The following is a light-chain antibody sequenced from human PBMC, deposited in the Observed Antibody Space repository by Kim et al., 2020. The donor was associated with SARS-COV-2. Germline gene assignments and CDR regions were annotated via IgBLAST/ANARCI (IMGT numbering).Light chain of an antibody. CDR2: GNT. V-gene: IGLV1-40*01. Sequence: RVTTSCSGSSSNIGAGVDVHWYQHSPGKAPKLLIFGNTVRPSGVPDRFSGSRSGTSASLAITGLQTEDEADYYCQSFDSGLSGLLFGGGTQLTVL. CDR3: QSFDSGLSGLL. CDR1: SSNIGAGVD. J-gene: IGLJ2*01.